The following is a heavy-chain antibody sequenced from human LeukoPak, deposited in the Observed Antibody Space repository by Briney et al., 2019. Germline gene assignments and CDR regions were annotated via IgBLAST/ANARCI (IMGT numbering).Heavy chain of an antibody. CDR2: IYYSGST. D-gene: IGHD3-22*01. J-gene: IGHJ4*02. V-gene: IGHV4-30-4*01. CDR3: ARTGNYYDSSGYYYTDYFDY. Sequence: SQTLSLTCTVSGGSISSGDYYWSWIRQPPGTGLEWIGYIYYSGSTYYNPSLKSRVTISVDTSKNQFSLKLSSVTAADTAVYYCARTGNYYDSSGYYYTDYFDYWGQGTLVTVSS. CDR1: GGSISSGDYY.